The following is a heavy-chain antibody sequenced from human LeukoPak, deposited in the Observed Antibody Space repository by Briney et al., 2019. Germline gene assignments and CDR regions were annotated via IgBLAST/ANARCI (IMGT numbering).Heavy chain of an antibody. CDR1: GFTFDDYA. J-gene: IGHJ4*02. CDR2: ISWNSGSI. CDR3: AKGPNGDPDYFDY. Sequence: PGGSLRLSCAASGFTFDDYAMHWVRQAPGKGPEWVSGISWNSGSIGYADSVKGRFTISRDNAKNSLYLQMNSLRAEDTALYYCAKGPNGDPDYFDYWGQGTLVTVSS. D-gene: IGHD4-17*01. V-gene: IGHV3-9*01.